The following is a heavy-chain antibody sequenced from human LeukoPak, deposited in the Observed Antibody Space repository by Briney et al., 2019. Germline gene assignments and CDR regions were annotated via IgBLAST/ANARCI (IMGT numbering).Heavy chain of an antibody. CDR1: GGSISSSSYY. CDR2: IYYSGST. J-gene: IGHJ3*02. Sequence: PSETLSLTCTVSGGSISSSSYYWGWIRQPPGKGLEWIGSIYYSGSTYYNPSLKSRVTISVDTSKNQFSLKLSSATAADTAVYYCARDYYDVLAFDIWGQGTMVTVSS. D-gene: IGHD3-22*01. V-gene: IGHV4-39*07. CDR3: ARDYYDVLAFDI.